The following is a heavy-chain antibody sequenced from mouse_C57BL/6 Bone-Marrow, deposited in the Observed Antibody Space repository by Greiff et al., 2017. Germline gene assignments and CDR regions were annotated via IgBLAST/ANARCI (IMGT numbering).Heavy chain of an antibody. J-gene: IGHJ2*01. V-gene: IGHV5-9-1*02. CDR1: GFTFSSYA. CDR3: TRDPIYFDY. CDR2: ISSGGDYI. Sequence: EVMLVESGEGLVKPGGSLKLSCAASGFTFSSYAMSWVRQTPEKRLEWVAYISSGGDYIHSEDTVKGRFTFSRDNARNTLYLQMSSLKSEDTAMYYCTRDPIYFDYWGQGTTLTVSS.